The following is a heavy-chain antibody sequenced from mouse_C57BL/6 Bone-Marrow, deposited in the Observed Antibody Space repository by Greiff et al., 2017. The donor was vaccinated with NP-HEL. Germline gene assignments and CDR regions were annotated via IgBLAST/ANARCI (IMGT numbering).Heavy chain of an antibody. D-gene: IGHD2-3*01. J-gene: IGHJ3*01. CDR2: IDPENGDT. CDR3: IYDGYYPFAY. CDR1: GFNIKDDY. Sequence: VHVKQSGAELVRPGASVKLSCTASGFNIKDDYMHWVKQRPEQGLEWIGWIDPENGDTDYASKFQGKATITADTSSNTAYLQLSSLTSEDTAVYYCIYDGYYPFAYWGQGTLVTVSA. V-gene: IGHV14-4*01.